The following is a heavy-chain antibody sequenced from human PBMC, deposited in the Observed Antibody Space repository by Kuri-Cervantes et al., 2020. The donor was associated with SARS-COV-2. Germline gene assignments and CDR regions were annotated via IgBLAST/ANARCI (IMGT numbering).Heavy chain of an antibody. J-gene: IGHJ4*02. V-gene: IGHV1-18*01. CDR3: TKIGTYYDILTGVRYFDY. CDR1: GYTFTTYG. CDR2: ISGYNSNT. D-gene: IGHD3-9*01. Sequence: ASVKVSCKASGYTFTTYGINWVRQAPGQGLERMGWISGYNSNTNYAQNFQGRVIMTTDTSTSTAYMELRSLRSDDTAVYYCTKIGTYYDILTGVRYFDYWGQGTLVTVSS.